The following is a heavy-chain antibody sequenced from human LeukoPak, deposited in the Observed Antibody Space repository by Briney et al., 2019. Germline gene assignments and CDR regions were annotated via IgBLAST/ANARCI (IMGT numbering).Heavy chain of an antibody. CDR3: ASSPDRNTIFGVVIRTSYYYYMDV. CDR2: INPDSGGT. CDR1: RYTFTDYY. D-gene: IGHD3-3*01. V-gene: IGHV1-2*02. J-gene: IGHJ6*03. Sequence: ASVEISCKASRYTFTDYYIHWVRQAPGQGLEWMGWINPDSGGTNYAQKFQGRVTMTRDTSISTAYMELSRLRSDDTAVYYCASSPDRNTIFGVVIRTSYYYYMDVWGKGTTVTVSS.